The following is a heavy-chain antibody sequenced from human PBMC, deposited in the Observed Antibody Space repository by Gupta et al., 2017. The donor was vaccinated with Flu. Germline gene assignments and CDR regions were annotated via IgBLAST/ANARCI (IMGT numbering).Heavy chain of an antibody. CDR3: VRSMDV. Sequence: EVQVVESGGGLVQPGGSLRLSCAVSGFTFSNYWMHWVRQAPGKGLEWVANIKQDGSETYYVDSMKGRLTISRDNAKNSLYLQMNSLRAEDTAVYYCVRSMDVWGQGTTVTVSS. CDR2: IKQDGSET. CDR1: GFTFSNYW. V-gene: IGHV3-7*04. J-gene: IGHJ6*02.